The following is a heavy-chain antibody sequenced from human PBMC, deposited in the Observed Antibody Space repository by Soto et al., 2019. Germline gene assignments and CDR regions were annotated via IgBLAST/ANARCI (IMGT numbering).Heavy chain of an antibody. CDR2: KFHNGNT. CDR1: GDSISSGGYY. Sequence: QVQLQESGPGLVQPSQTLSLTCTVSGDSISSGGYYWGWVRQHPGKGLEWIGYKFHNGNTHYNPSLNSRVAISTDASKNQFSLMLSAVTAADTAVYFCARYSSAYSRFDYWGQGSLVTVSS. CDR3: ARYSSAYSRFDY. J-gene: IGHJ4*02. V-gene: IGHV4-31*03. D-gene: IGHD3-22*01.